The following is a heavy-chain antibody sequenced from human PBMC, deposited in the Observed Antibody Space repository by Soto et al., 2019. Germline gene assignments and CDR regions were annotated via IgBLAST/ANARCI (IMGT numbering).Heavy chain of an antibody. CDR2: ISYDGSNK. J-gene: IGHJ3*02. D-gene: IGHD6-19*01. CDR3: ARDDNPNLANGWYDDFDI. CDR1: GLTFSSYG. Sequence: GGSLRLXCAASGLTFSSYGMHWVRQAPGKGLEWVAVISYDGSNKYYADSVKGRFTISRDKSKNTLYLQMNSLRAEDTAVYFCARDDNPNLANGWYDDFDIWGKGTMVTVSS. V-gene: IGHV3-30*03.